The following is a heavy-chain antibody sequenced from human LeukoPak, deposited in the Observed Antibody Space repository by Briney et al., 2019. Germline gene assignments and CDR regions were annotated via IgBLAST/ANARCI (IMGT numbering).Heavy chain of an antibody. D-gene: IGHD5-12*01. CDR1: GYTFTSYD. CDR2: MNPNSGNT. CDR3: ARAAGQYSGYRWGFDDY. V-gene: IGHV1-8*01. Sequence: ASVKVSCKASGYTFTSYDINWVRQATGQGLEWMGWMNPNSGNTGYARKFQGRVTMTRNTSISTAYMELSSLRSEDTAVYYCARAAGQYSGYRWGFDDYWGQGTLVTVSS. J-gene: IGHJ4*02.